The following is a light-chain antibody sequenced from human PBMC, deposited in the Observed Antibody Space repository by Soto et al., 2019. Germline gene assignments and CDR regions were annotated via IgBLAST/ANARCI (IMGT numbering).Light chain of an antibody. CDR2: DAP. Sequence: EIVLTQSPATLSLSPGERATLSCRASQSVSSYLAWYQQKPGQAPRLLIYDAPNRATGIPPRFSGSGSGTDFTLTISSLEPEDFAVYYCQQRSSWPLTFGGGTKVEI. J-gene: IGKJ4*01. V-gene: IGKV3-11*01. CDR1: QSVSSY. CDR3: QQRSSWPLT.